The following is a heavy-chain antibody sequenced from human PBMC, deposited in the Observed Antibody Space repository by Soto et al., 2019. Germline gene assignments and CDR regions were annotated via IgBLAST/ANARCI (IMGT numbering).Heavy chain of an antibody. CDR2: INAGNGNT. CDR3: ARGYFDWLGYYYMDV. V-gene: IGHV1-3*01. CDR1: GYTFTSYA. J-gene: IGHJ6*03. D-gene: IGHD3-9*01. Sequence: QVQLVQSGAEVKKPGASVKVSCTASGYTFTSYAMHWVRQAPGQRLEWMGWINAGNGNTKYSQKFQGRVTITRDTSASTAYMELSSLRSEDTAVYYCARGYFDWLGYYYMDVWGKGTTVTVSS.